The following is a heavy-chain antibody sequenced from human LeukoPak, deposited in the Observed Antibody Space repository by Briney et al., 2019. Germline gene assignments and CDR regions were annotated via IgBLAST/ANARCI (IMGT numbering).Heavy chain of an antibody. D-gene: IGHD3-22*01. J-gene: IGHJ2*01. CDR1: GYTFTSYG. Sequence: ASVKVSCKASGYTFTSYGISWVRQAPGQGLEWMGWISAYNGNTNYAQKLQGRVTMTTDTSTSTAYMELRSLRSDDTAVYYCATVHYYDSSGYLHWYFDLWGRGTLITVSS. CDR2: ISAYNGNT. CDR3: ATVHYYDSSGYLHWYFDL. V-gene: IGHV1-18*01.